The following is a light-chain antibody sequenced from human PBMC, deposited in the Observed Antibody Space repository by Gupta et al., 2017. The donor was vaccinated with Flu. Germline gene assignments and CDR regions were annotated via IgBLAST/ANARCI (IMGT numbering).Light chain of an antibody. CDR1: SSDVGGYNY. J-gene: IGLJ1*01. CDR2: EVN. Sequence: QSALTQPPSASGSPGQSVTISCTGTSSDVGGYNYVSWYQQHPGKVHKLMIYEVNKRPSGVPDRFSGFKAGYTASLTVSGRQAEDEADYYCLSYAATKTFVFGTGTKVTVL. CDR3: LSYAATKTFV. V-gene: IGLV2-8*01.